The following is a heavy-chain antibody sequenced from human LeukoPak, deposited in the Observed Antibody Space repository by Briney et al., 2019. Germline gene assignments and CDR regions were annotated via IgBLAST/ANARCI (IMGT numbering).Heavy chain of an antibody. CDR2: INHSGST. J-gene: IGHJ6*02. CDR3: ARGWGYTVTLGGYGMDV. V-gene: IGHV4-34*01. D-gene: IGHD4-17*01. Sequence: SETLSLTCAVYGGSFSGYYWSWIRQPPGKGLEWVGEINHSGSTNYNPSLKSRVIISVDTSKNQFSLKLSSVTAADTAVYYCARGWGYTVTLGGYGMDVWGQGTTVTVSS. CDR1: GGSFSGYY.